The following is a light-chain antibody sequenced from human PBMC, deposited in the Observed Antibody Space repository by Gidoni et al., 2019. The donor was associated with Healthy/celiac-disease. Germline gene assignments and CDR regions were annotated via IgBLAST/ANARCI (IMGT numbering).Light chain of an antibody. CDR3: QQYGSSP. V-gene: IGKV3-20*01. CDR2: GAS. J-gene: IGKJ1*01. CDR1: QRVSSSY. Sequence: EIVLTQSPGTLSLSPGERATLACRASQRVSSSYLAWYQQKPGQAPRLLIYGASSRATGIPDRFSGSGSGTDCTLTISRLEPEDFAVYYCQQYGSSPFGQGTKVEIK.